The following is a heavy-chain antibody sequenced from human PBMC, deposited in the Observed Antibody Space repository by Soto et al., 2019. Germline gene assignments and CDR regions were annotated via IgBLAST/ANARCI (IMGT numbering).Heavy chain of an antibody. Sequence: SLRLSCAASGFTFSSYGMHWVRQAPGKGLEWVAVIWYDGSNKYYADSVKGRFTISRDNSKNTLYLQMNSLRAEDTAVYYCASLTTMVRGVPFDYWGQGTLVTVSS. CDR1: GFTFSSYG. J-gene: IGHJ4*02. D-gene: IGHD3-10*01. V-gene: IGHV3-33*01. CDR2: IWYDGSNK. CDR3: ASLTTMVRGVPFDY.